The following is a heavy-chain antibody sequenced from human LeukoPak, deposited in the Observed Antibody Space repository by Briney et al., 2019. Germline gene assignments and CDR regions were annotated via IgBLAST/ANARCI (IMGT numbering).Heavy chain of an antibody. Sequence: GRSLRLSCAASGFTFSSYGMHWVRQAPGKGLEWVAVISYDGSNKYYADSVKGRFTISRDNSKNTLYLQMNSLRAEDTAVYYCAKDDSINYWGQGTLVTVSS. CDR1: GFTFSSYG. J-gene: IGHJ4*02. D-gene: IGHD3-10*01. V-gene: IGHV3-30*18. CDR3: AKDDSINY. CDR2: ISYDGSNK.